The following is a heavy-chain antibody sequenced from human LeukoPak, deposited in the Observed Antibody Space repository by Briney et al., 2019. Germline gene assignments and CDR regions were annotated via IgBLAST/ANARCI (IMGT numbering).Heavy chain of an antibody. D-gene: IGHD3-10*01. J-gene: IGHJ4*02. CDR3: ARDYYGSGSNDY. Sequence: ASVKVSCTASGYIFTSFYMHWVRQAPGQGIEWMGIINPSGGNTGYAQKFQGRVTMTRDTSTSTVYMELSSLRSEDTAVYYCARDYYGSGSNDYWGQGTLVTVSS. CDR1: GYIFTSFY. V-gene: IGHV1-46*01. CDR2: INPSGGNT.